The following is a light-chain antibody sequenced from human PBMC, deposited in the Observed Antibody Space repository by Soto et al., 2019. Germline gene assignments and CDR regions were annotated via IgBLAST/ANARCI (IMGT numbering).Light chain of an antibody. CDR1: QNLGTLY. J-gene: IGKJ1*01. CDR3: QQRNNWPSWT. CDR2: DAS. V-gene: IGKV3-11*01. Sequence: EIVLTQSPVTLSLSPGERGTLSCRASQNLGTLYLAWFQQKPGQAPRLLIYDASNRATGIPARFSGSGSGTDFTLTISSLEPEDFAVYYCQQRNNWPSWTFGQGTKVDIK.